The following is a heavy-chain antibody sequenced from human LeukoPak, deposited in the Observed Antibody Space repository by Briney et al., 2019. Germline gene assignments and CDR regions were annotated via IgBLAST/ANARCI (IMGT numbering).Heavy chain of an antibody. CDR2: ISSSSSYI. Sequence: GGSLRLSCAASGFTFSSYSMNWVRQAPGKGLEWVSSISSSSSYIYYADSVKGRLTISRDNAKNSLYLQMNSLRAEDTAVYYCARVYGSGSYYNVGYYYYYYMDVWGKGTTVTISS. D-gene: IGHD3-10*01. CDR3: ARVYGSGSYYNVGYYYYYYMDV. CDR1: GFTFSSYS. J-gene: IGHJ6*03. V-gene: IGHV3-21*01.